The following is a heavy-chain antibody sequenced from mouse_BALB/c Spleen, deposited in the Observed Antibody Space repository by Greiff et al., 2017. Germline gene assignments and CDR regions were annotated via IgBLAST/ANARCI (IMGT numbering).Heavy chain of an antibody. Sequence: QVQLQQSGPGLVQPSQSLSITCTVSGFSFTSYGVRWVRQSPGKGLEWLGVIWSDGSTDYNAAFISRLSISKNYSKSHFFFIMNSLQANDTAIYYCARKEGKYAMDYWGQGTSVTVSS. CDR1: GFSFTSYG. CDR3: ARKEGKYAMDY. CDR2: IWSDGST. V-gene: IGHV2-2*02. D-gene: IGHD2-1*01. J-gene: IGHJ4*01.